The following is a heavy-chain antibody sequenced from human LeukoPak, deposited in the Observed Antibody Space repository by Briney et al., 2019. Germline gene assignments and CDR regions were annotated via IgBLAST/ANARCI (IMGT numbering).Heavy chain of an antibody. D-gene: IGHD3-10*01. CDR1: GGSFSGYY. CDR3: ARGRGGYYYYYYMAV. V-gene: IGHV4-34*01. J-gene: IGHJ6*03. CDR2: INHSGST. Sequence: SETLSLTCAVYGGSFSGYYWSWIRQPPGKGLEWIGEINHSGSTNYNPSLKSRVTISVDTSKNQFSLKLSSVTAADTAVYYCARGRGGYYYYYYMAVLGKGTTVTLSS.